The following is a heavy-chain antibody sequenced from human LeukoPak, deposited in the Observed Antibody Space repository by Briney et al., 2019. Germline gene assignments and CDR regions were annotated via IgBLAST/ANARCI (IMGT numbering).Heavy chain of an antibody. CDR1: GFTFVSYW. CDR3: ARGTNNDY. V-gene: IGHV3-7*01. Sequence: PGGSLRLSCAASGFTFVSYWMSWVRQAQGRGLEWVAYIKQDGSGKSYVDSVKGRFTISRDNAKNSLYLQMNSLRAEDTAVYYCARGTNNDYWGQGTLVTVSS. CDR2: IKQDGSGK. J-gene: IGHJ4*02.